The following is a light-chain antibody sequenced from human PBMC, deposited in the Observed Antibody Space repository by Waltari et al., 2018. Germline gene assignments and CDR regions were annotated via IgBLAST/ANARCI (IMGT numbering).Light chain of an antibody. V-gene: IGLV2-14*03. CDR1: TSDIGDYYY. Sequence: QSALTQPASVSGSPGQSITISRLGTTSDIGDYYYVSWYQQFPGKAPKLIIYDVTKRPSGISGRFSGSKSGTTASLTISGLQAEDEGDYYCCSFRGGDSFVFGTGTRVTVV. CDR3: CSFRGGDSFV. CDR2: DVT. J-gene: IGLJ1*01.